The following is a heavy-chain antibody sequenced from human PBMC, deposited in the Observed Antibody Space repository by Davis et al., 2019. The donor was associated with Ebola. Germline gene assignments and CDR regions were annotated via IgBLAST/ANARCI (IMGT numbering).Heavy chain of an antibody. D-gene: IGHD5-18*01. CDR2: TYYSSKWYN. J-gene: IGHJ6*04. Sequence: HSQTLSLTCAISGDSVSNGGRNWIRQSPSRGLEWLGRTYYSSKWYNDYAVSVKSRITITPDTSKNQFSLQLNSVTPEDTALYYCARGWLRGGMDVWGEGTTVTVSS. CDR3: ARGWLRGGMDV. V-gene: IGHV6-1*01. CDR1: GDSVSNGG.